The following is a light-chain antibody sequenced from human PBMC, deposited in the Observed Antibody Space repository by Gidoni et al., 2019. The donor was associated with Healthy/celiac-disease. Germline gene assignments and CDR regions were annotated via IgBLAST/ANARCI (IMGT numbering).Light chain of an antibody. V-gene: IGKV1-5*01. Sequence: DIQMTQSPSTLSASVGDRVTIACRASQSISSWFAWYQQKPGKSHKLLIYDASSLESGVPSRFSGSGSGTEFTLTISSLQPDDFETYYCQQYNSYSITFGQGTRLEI. J-gene: IGKJ5*01. CDR3: QQYNSYSIT. CDR1: QSISSW. CDR2: DAS.